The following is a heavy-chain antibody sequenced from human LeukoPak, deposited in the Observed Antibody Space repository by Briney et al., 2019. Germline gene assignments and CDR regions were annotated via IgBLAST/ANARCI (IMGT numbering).Heavy chain of an antibody. D-gene: IGHD7-27*01. V-gene: IGHV1-8*01. J-gene: IGHJ4*02. CDR1: GYIFTTYD. CDR2: MSPNSGNT. CDR3: TRGPPNWGFGF. Sequence: ASVKVSCKASGYIFTTYDINWVRQASGHRLEWLGWMSPNSGNTGYAQNFQGRVLMTRSTALSTAYMELSSLNSDDTAVYYCTRGPPNWGFGFWGQGTLVTVSS.